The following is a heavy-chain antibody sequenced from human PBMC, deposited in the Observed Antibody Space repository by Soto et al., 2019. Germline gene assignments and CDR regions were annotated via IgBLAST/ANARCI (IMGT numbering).Heavy chain of an antibody. J-gene: IGHJ6*02. Sequence: GGSLRLSCISSGFTFRTYTMNWVRQAPGKGLEWVSGIRGFSPYTFYAESVKGRFAISRDNAKNSLYLQMNSLRAEDTAVYYCARDRGYDAHDYYYNAMDVWRQGTTVTVSS. CDR3: ARDRGYDAHDYYYNAMDV. CDR1: GFTFRTYT. V-gene: IGHV3-21*01. CDR2: IRGFSPYT. D-gene: IGHD3-10*01.